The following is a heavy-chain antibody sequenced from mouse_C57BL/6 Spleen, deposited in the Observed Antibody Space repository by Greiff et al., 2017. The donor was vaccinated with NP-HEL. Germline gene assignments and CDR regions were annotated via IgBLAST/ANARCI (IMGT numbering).Heavy chain of an antibody. CDR1: GFTFSRYA. Sequence: EVKLMESGGGLVQPGGSLKLSCAASGFTFSRYALSWFRQTPDPRLSCVATLSSCGSYTYYPDNVKGRFTISRDNAKNNLYLQMSHLKSEDTAMYYCARDSELLLDYWGQGTTLTVSS. D-gene: IGHD1-1*01. J-gene: IGHJ2*01. CDR2: LSSCGSYT. V-gene: IGHV5-4*01. CDR3: ARDSELLLDY.